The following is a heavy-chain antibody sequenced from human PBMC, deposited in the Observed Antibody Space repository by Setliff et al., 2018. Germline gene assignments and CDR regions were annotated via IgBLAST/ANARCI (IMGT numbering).Heavy chain of an antibody. CDR3: ARGYAARVGFGNWFDP. CDR1: GGSISTTNYF. CDR2: LYYIGAT. Sequence: LSLTCTVSGGSISTTNYFWGWIRQPPGGGLEWIGILYYIGATYYNPSLKSRVTISVDTPNNQFSLKLSSVTAADTAVFYCARGYAARVGFGNWFDPWGQGTLVTVS. J-gene: IGHJ5*02. D-gene: IGHD6-6*01. V-gene: IGHV4-39*07.